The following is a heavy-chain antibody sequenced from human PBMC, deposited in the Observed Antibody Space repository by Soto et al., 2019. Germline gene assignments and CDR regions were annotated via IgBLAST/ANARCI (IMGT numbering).Heavy chain of an antibody. CDR2: ITPYNGNK. J-gene: IGHJ5*02. V-gene: IGHV1-45*02. D-gene: IGHD2-15*01. CDR1: GYTFTYRY. Sequence: RASVKVSCKASGYTFTYRYLHWVRQVPGQALEWMGWITPYNGNKRYALKFQDRISITRDSSLSAIYLELSSLRSEDTAMYYCARSELHGSAHHIASWGQGTLVTVSS. CDR3: ARSELHGSAHHIAS.